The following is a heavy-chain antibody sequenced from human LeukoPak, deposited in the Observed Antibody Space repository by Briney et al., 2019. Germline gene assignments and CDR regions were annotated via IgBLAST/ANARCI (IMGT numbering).Heavy chain of an antibody. V-gene: IGHV1-2*02. Sequence: GASVKVSCKASGYTFTGYYMHWVRQAPGQGLEWMGWINPNSGGTNYAQKFQGRVTMTRDTSISTAYMELSRLRSDDTAVYYCARGDCGGDCYPNPEAWFDPWGQGTLVTVSS. CDR3: ARGDCGGDCYPNPEAWFDP. J-gene: IGHJ5*02. D-gene: IGHD2-21*02. CDR2: INPNSGGT. CDR1: GYTFTGYY.